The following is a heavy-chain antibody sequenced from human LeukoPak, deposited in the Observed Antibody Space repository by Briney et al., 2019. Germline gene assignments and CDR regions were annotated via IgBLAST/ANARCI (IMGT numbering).Heavy chain of an antibody. CDR3: AGERPSSSWYDF. J-gene: IGHJ5*01. CDR2: IKQDGSEK. CDR1: EVTFSTYL. V-gene: IGHV3-7*01. Sequence: GGSLRLSCAASEVTFSTYLMTWGRQAPGKGLEWVANIKQDGSEKYYADSVRGRFTISRDDGKKSLYLQMNSLRVEDTAVYYCAGERPSSSWYDFWGQGTLVTVSS. D-gene: IGHD6-13*01.